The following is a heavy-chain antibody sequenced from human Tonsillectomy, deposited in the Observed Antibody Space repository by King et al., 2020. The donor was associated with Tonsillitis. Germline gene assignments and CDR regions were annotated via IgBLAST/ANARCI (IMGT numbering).Heavy chain of an antibody. V-gene: IGHV3-15*01. J-gene: IGHJ4*02. CDR2: IYTKTEGGTV. Sequence: VQLVESGGGLVKPGGSLRLSCAASEFTFNDARINWVRQAPGKGLEWVGLIYTKTEGGTVDYAAPVKGRFTIPRDDSKTTLYQQRNGLRTEDTAVYYCTACDYPLFDYWGQGTLVSVSS. CDR3: TACDYPLFDY. CDR1: EFTFNDAR. D-gene: IGHD4-17*01.